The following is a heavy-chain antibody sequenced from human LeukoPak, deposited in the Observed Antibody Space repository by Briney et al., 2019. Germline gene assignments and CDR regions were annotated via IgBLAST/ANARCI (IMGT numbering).Heavy chain of an antibody. CDR3: AKDGGTHFDH. V-gene: IGHV3-30*02. CDR2: IRYDGSNK. D-gene: IGHD1-26*01. Sequence: GSLRLSCAASGFTFSSYGMHWVRQAPGKGLEWVAFIRYDGSNKYYADSVKGRFTITRDNAQNSLTLHMNTLRADDTAVYYCAKDGGTHFDHWGQGTLVTVSS. CDR1: GFTFSSYG. J-gene: IGHJ4*02.